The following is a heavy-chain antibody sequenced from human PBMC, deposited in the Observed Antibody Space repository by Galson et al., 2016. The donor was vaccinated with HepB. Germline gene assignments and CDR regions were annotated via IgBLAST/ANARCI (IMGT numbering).Heavy chain of an antibody. Sequence: SETLSLTCTVSGDSISGYYWSWIRQAPGKGLEWIGCAYYSGTTNYNPSLKSRLTISVDTSKNQLSLNLRSVTAADTAVYYCARDRPGFYYYYMDVWGKGTTVTVSS. V-gene: IGHV4-59*01. CDR1: GDSISGYY. CDR3: ARDRPGFYYYYMDV. CDR2: AYYSGTT. J-gene: IGHJ6*03. D-gene: IGHD2-2*01.